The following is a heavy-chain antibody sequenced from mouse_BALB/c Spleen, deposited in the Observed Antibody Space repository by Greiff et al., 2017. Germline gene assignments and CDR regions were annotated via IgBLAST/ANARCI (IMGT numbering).Heavy chain of an antibody. Sequence: QVQLQQPGAELVKPGASVKLSCKASGYTFTSYWMHWVKQRPGQGLEWIGEINPSNGRTNYNEKFKSKATLTVDKSSSTAYMQLSSLTSEDSAVYYCALITTVVAFDYWGQGTTLTVSS. CDR3: ALITTVVAFDY. CDR2: INPSNGRT. D-gene: IGHD1-1*01. CDR1: GYTFTSYW. V-gene: IGHV1S81*02. J-gene: IGHJ2*01.